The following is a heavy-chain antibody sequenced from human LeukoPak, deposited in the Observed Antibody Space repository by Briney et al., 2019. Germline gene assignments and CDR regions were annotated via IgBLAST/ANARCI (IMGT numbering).Heavy chain of an antibody. CDR2: TYPGKSDT. CDR3: ARHGPLEMATTDIDY. J-gene: IGHJ4*02. V-gene: IGHV5-51*01. Sequence: GESLKISCKGSGYTVTNYGIGGVGQMPGKGREWMGFTYPGKSDTRYSPSFQGPVTISADKSINTAYLQWSSLKASDTAIYHCARHGPLEMATTDIDYWGQGTLVTVSS. CDR1: GYTVTNYG. D-gene: IGHD5-24*01.